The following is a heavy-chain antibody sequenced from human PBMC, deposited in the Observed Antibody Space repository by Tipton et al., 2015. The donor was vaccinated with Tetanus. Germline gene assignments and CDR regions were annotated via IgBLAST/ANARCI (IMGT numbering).Heavy chain of an antibody. CDR1: GFSFSDYG. J-gene: IGHJ3*01. CDR2: ISNDGDNK. Sequence: SLRLSCEASGFSFSDYGMHWVRQAPGKGLEWVAVISNDGDNKFYADSVTGRFTISRDNSKGTLFLQMNSLRAEDTAAYFCARRTNSGHVYNPLDLWGQGTMVTVSS. V-gene: IGHV3-30*12. CDR3: ARRTNSGHVYNPLDL. D-gene: IGHD5-24*01.